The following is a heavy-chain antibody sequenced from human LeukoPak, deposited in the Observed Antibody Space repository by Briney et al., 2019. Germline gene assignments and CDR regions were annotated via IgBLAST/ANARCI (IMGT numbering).Heavy chain of an antibody. CDR3: ARVATSGSYYGGPYYYYGMDV. CDR2: IYTSGST. CDR1: GGSISSGSYY. J-gene: IGHJ6*02. V-gene: IGHV4-61*02. Sequence: PSEILSLTCTVSGGSISSGSYYRSWIRQPAGKGLEWIGRIYTSGSTNYNPSLKSRVTISVDTSKNQFSLKLSSVTAADTAVYYCARVATSGSYYGGPYYYYGMDVWGQGTTVTVSS. D-gene: IGHD1-26*01.